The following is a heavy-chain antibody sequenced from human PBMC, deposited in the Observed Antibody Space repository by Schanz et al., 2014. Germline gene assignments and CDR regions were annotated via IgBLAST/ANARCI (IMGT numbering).Heavy chain of an antibody. J-gene: IGHJ4*02. CDR2: MSGSGSTA. V-gene: IGHV3-23*01. CDR3: ARDGDFDY. Sequence: EVQLLESGGGLVQPGGSLRLSCVASGFTFSSYAMSWVRQAPGKGLEWVSGMSGSGSTADYADSVKGRFTISRDNSRKTLYLQMNSLRADDTAVYYCARDGDFDYWGQGTLVTVSS. CDR1: GFTFSSYA.